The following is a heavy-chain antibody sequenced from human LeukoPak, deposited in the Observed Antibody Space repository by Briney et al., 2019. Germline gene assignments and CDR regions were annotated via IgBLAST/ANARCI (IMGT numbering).Heavy chain of an antibody. Sequence: GGSLRLSCVASGFTFSDSVMHWVRQASGKGLEWVGRIRSKADNYATAYAASVKGRFTISRDDSKNTAYLQMNSLRAEDTAVYYCTRLWGDCGGDCYSHDYWGQGALVTVSS. J-gene: IGHJ4*02. CDR2: IRSKADNYAT. V-gene: IGHV3-73*01. CDR3: TRLWGDCGGDCYSHDY. D-gene: IGHD2-21*02. CDR1: GFTFSDSV.